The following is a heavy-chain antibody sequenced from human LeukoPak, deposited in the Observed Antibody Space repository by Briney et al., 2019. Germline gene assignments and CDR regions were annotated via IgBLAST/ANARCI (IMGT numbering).Heavy chain of an antibody. J-gene: IGHJ3*02. CDR2: ISGSGGST. V-gene: IGHV3-23*01. CDR1: GFTFSSYA. CDR3: AKYKLSSDAAPDAFDI. Sequence: HSGGSLRLSCAASGFTFSSYAMSWVRQAPGKGLEWVSAISGSGGSTYYADSVKGRFTISRDNSKNTLYLQMNSLRAEDTAVYYCAKYKLSSDAAPDAFDIWGQGTMVTVSS. D-gene: IGHD1-1*01.